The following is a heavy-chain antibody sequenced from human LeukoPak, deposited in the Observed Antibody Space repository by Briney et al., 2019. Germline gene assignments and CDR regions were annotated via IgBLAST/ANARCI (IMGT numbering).Heavy chain of an antibody. CDR1: GGSISSYY. J-gene: IGHJ4*02. Sequence: SETLSLTCTVSGGSISSYYWSWIRQPPGKGLEWIGYIYYSGSTNYNPSLKSRVTISVDTSKNQFSLKLSSVTAADTAVYYCARGEDILTGYTLLEWGQGTLVTVSS. CDR2: IYYSGST. V-gene: IGHV4-59*01. D-gene: IGHD3-9*01. CDR3: ARGEDILTGYTLLE.